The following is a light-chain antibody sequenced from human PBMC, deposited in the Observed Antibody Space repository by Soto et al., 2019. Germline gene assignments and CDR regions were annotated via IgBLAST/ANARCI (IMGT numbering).Light chain of an antibody. CDR1: SSDVGGYNY. Sequence: QSALTQPASVSGAPGQSITISCTGTSSDVGGYNYVSWYQQHPGKAPKLMIYDVSNRPSGVSNRFSGSKSGNTASLTISVLQAEDEADYYCSSYTRSSTQVFGTGTKLTVL. V-gene: IGLV2-14*01. J-gene: IGLJ1*01. CDR2: DVS. CDR3: SSYTRSSTQV.